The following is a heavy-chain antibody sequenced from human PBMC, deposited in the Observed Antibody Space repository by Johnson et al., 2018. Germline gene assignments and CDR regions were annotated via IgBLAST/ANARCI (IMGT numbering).Heavy chain of an antibody. D-gene: IGHD1-7*01. V-gene: IGHV3-30*18. J-gene: IGHJ1*01. CDR3: AKGGRRNYEDIYEYFQD. CDR2: ISFDGSKK. CDR1: GFSFSNYA. Sequence: QVQLVQSGGGVVHPGTSLRLSCAASGFSFSNYAMHWVRQAPGKGLECVAVISFDGSKKYYADSVKGRFTLSRDNSEKTLYLQMNSLRTEDTAVYYCAKGGRRNYEDIYEYFQDWGQGTLVTVSS.